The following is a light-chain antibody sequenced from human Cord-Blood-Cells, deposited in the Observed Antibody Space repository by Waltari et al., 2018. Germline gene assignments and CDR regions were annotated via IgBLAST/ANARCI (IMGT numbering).Light chain of an antibody. J-gene: IGKJ3*01. CDR2: WAS. Sequence: DIVMTQSTASLAVSLGVRGTINCQSSRSVLYSSNNKNYLAWYQQKPGQPPKLLIYWASTRESGVPDRFSGSGSGTDFTLTISSLQAEDVAVYYCQQYYSTPFTFGPGTKVDIK. V-gene: IGKV4-1*01. CDR3: QQYYSTPFT. CDR1: RSVLYSSNNKNY.